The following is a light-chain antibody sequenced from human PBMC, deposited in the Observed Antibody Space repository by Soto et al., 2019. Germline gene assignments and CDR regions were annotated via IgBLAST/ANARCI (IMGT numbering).Light chain of an antibody. V-gene: IGKV1-9*01. J-gene: IGKJ4*01. CDR3: QQLNSFPPL. CDR2: SAS. Sequence: DIRLTQSPSFLSASVGDRVTITCRASQGISSSLAWYHQKPGKAPNLLIYSASTLQSGVPSRFSGSGSGTEFTLTISSLQPEDCATYYCQQLNSFPPLFGGGTKVEIK. CDR1: QGISSS.